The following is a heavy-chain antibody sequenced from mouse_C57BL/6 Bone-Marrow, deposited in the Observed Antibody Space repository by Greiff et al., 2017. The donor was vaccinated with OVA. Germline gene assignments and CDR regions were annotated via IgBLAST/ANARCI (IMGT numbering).Heavy chain of an antibody. J-gene: IGHJ3*01. Sequence: VQLQQSGPELVKPGASVKISCKASGYTFTDYYMNWVKQSHGKSLEWIGDINPNNGGTSYNQKFKGKATLTVDKSSSTAYMELRSLTSEDSAVYYCARSRITTVSPPFAYWGQGTLVTVSA. CDR1: GYTFTDYY. D-gene: IGHD1-1*01. V-gene: IGHV1-26*01. CDR2: INPNNGGT. CDR3: ARSRITTVSPPFAY.